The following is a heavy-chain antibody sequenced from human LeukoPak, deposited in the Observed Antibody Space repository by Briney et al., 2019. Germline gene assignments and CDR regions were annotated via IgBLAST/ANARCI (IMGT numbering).Heavy chain of an antibody. CDR1: GYSFASYW. V-gene: IGHV5-51*01. Sequence: GEPLKISCKGSGYSFASYWIGWVRQMPGKGLEGMGITYPGDSDTRYSPSFRGQVTISADKSISTAYLQWSSLKASDTAIYYCATTLDSSGYYYFDYWGQGALVTVSS. CDR3: ATTLDSSGYYYFDY. D-gene: IGHD3-22*01. CDR2: TYPGDSDT. J-gene: IGHJ4*02.